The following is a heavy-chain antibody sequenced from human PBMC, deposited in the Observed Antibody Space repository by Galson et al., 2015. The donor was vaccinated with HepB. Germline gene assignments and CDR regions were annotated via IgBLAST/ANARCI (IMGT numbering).Heavy chain of an antibody. D-gene: IGHD5-18*01. CDR1: GFTFSNAW. J-gene: IGHJ4*02. V-gene: IGHV3-15*07. CDR2: IKSKTDGGTT. CDR3: TTVSVDTAMVFDY. Sequence: SLRLSCAASGFTFSNAWINWVRQAPGKGLEWVGRIKSKTDGGTTDYAAPVKGRFTISRDDSKNTLYLQMNSLKTEDTAVYYCTTVSVDTAMVFDYWGQGTLVTVSS.